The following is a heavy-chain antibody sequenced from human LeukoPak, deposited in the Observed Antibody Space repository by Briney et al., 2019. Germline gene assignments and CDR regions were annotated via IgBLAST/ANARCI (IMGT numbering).Heavy chain of an antibody. V-gene: IGHV4-59*08. CDR1: GGSFGSYY. D-gene: IGHD3-22*01. J-gene: IGHJ4*02. CDR2: IYYNGGA. Sequence: PSETLSLTCTVSGGSFGSYYWSWIRQPPGQGLEWIGYIYYNGGANYNPSLKSGVTISVDTSKNQFSLKLSSVTAADTAVYYCARRGDSSGYYLDYWGQGTLVTVSS. CDR3: ARRGDSSGYYLDY.